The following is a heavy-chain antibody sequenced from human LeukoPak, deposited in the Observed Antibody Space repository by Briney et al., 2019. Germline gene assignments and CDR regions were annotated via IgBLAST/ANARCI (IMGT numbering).Heavy chain of an antibody. CDR1: GFTFSSHA. CDR2: IRGSGGDT. V-gene: IGHV3-23*01. Sequence: GGSLRLSCAASGFTFSSHAMSWVRQAPGKGLEWVSVIRGSGGDTYYADSVKGRFTISRDNSKNTLYVQMNSLGAEDTAVYYCAKGPNDSSNYLFEYWGQGTLVTVSS. J-gene: IGHJ4*02. D-gene: IGHD4-11*01. CDR3: AKGPNDSSNYLFEY.